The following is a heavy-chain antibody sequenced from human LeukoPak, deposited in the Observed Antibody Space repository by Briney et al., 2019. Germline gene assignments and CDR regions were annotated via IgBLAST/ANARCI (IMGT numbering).Heavy chain of an antibody. J-gene: IGHJ4*02. D-gene: IGHD5-18*01. CDR3: ARDLQLWVYYFDY. Sequence: GGSLRLSCAASGFTFSSYAMHWVRQAPGKGLEWVAVISYDGSNKYYADSVKGRFTISRDNSKDTLYLQMNSLRAEDTAVYYCARDLQLWVYYFDYWGQGTLVTVSS. CDR1: GFTFSSYA. CDR2: ISYDGSNK. V-gene: IGHV3-30-3*01.